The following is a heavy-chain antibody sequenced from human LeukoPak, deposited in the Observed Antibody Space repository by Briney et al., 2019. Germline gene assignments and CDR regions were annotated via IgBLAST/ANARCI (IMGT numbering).Heavy chain of an antibody. V-gene: IGHV3-21*04. D-gene: IGHD1-1*01. CDR1: GFTFSSYS. J-gene: IGHJ4*02. Sequence: PGGSLRLSCAASGFTFSSYSMNWVRQAPGKGLEWVSSISSSSSYIYYADSVKGRFTISRDNAKNSLHLQMNSLRAEDTAAYYCAKTGTPWYYFDYWGQGTLVTVSS. CDR3: AKTGTPWYYFDY. CDR2: ISSSSSYI.